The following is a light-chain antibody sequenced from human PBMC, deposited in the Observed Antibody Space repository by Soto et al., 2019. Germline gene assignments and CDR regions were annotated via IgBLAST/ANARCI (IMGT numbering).Light chain of an antibody. Sequence: QSALTQPASVSGSPGQSITISCTGTSSDVGSYNLVSWYQQHPGKDPKLMIYEGSKRPSGVSNRFSGSKSGNTASLTISGLQAEDEADYYCCSYAGSSTSVVFGGGTQLTVL. CDR2: EGS. J-gene: IGLJ2*01. CDR3: CSYAGSSTSVV. V-gene: IGLV2-23*01. CDR1: SSDVGSYNL.